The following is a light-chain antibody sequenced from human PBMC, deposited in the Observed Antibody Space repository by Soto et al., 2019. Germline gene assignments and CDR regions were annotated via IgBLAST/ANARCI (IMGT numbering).Light chain of an antibody. Sequence: EIVLTQSPGTLSLSPGERATLSCRASQSVSSSYVAWYQQKPGQAPRLLIYGASSRATGIPDRFSGSGSGTDFTLTISRLEPDDFAVYYCQQYGSSPFTFGGGTKVEIK. J-gene: IGKJ4*01. CDR3: QQYGSSPFT. CDR2: GAS. CDR1: QSVSSSY. V-gene: IGKV3-20*01.